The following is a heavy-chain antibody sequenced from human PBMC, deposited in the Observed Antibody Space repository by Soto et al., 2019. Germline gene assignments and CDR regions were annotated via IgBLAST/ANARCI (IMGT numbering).Heavy chain of an antibody. Sequence: QVQLLQSGPEVKRPGASVKVSCKASGYTFTGFGFTWVRQAPGLGLEYMGWISANNGNTNYAQKLQGRVTMTTDTSTSTAYKELRSLRSDDTAVYYCARLMYGVNSADNWGQGTLVTVSS. D-gene: IGHD4-17*01. CDR1: GYTFTGFG. CDR3: ARLMYGVNSADN. V-gene: IGHV1-18*01. CDR2: ISANNGNT. J-gene: IGHJ4*02.